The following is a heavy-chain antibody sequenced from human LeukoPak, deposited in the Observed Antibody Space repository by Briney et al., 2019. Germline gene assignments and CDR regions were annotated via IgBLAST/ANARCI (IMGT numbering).Heavy chain of an antibody. CDR1: GFTFTTYS. CDR2: ITTTSSTM. CDR3: TRDYSSSSGRAFDI. D-gene: IGHD6-6*01. V-gene: IGHV3-48*01. J-gene: IGHJ3*02. Sequence: GGSLRLSCAASGFTFTTYSMNWVRQAPGKGLEWVSYITTTSSTMYYADSVKGRFTISRDNAKNSLYLQMNSLRAEDTAVYYCTRDYSSSSGRAFDIWGQGTMVTASS.